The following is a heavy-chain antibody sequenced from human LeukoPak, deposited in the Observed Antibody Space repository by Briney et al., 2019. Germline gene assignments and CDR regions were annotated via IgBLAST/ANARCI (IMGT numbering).Heavy chain of an antibody. CDR3: AREQDDGFDI. J-gene: IGHJ3*02. Sequence: GRSLRLSCAASGFTFSSFGMLWVRQAPGKGLEWVAVIWYDGSDKYYVDSVKSRFTISRDNSKITLYLQMNSLRVDDTAVYYCAREQDDGFDIWGQGTMVTVSS. V-gene: IGHV3-33*01. CDR2: IWYDGSDK. CDR1: GFTFSSFG.